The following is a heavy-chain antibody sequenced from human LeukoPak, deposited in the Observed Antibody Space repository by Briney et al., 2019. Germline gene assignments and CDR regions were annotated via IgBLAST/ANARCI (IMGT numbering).Heavy chain of an antibody. D-gene: IGHD1-26*01. CDR3: ARDRIVGATTRNYYYMDV. CDR2: TYYRSKWYN. CDR1: GDSVSSNSAA. J-gene: IGHJ6*03. Sequence: SQTLSLTCAISGDSVSSNSAAWNWIRQSPSRGLEWLGRTYYRSKWYNDYAVSVKSRITINPDTSKNQFSLQLNSVTPEDTAVYYCARDRIVGATTRNYYYMDVWGKGTTVTVSS. V-gene: IGHV6-1*01.